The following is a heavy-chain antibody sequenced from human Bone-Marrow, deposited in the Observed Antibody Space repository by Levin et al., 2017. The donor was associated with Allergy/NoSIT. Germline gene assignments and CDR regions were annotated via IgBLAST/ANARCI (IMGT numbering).Heavy chain of an antibody. Sequence: GGSLRLSCEASGFALSPYWMSWVRQAPGKGLEWVANIKQDGSEKNYVDSVKGRFTISRDNAKNSVFLEMNSLRGEDTAVYYCARDDAFEMWGQGTMVAVSS. J-gene: IGHJ3*02. CDR2: IKQDGSEK. CDR3: ARDDAFEM. CDR1: GFALSPYW. V-gene: IGHV3-7*04.